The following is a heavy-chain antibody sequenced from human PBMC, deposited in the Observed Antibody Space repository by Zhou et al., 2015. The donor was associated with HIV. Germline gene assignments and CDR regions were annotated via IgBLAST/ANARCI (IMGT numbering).Heavy chain of an antibody. Sequence: QVQLVQSGAEVKKPGASVKVSCKASGYTFTSYYMHWVRQAPGQGLEWMGIINPSGGSTSYAQKFQGRVTMTRDTSTSTVYMELSSLRSEDTAVYYCARENPPNYDFWSGQGFDYWGQGTLVTVSS. D-gene: IGHD3-3*01. V-gene: IGHV1-46*01. CDR2: INPSGGST. CDR1: GYTFTSYY. J-gene: IGHJ4*02. CDR3: ARENPPNYDFWSGQGFDY.